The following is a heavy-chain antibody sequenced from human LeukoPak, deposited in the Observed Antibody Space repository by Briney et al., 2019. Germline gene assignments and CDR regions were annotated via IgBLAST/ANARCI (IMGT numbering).Heavy chain of an antibody. Sequence: ASVKVSCKASGYTFTSYGISWVRQAPGQGLEWMGWISAYNGNTNYAQKLQGRVTMTTDTSASTAYMELRSLRSDDTAVYYCAANYGDYVVGDAFDIWGQGTMVTVSS. J-gene: IGHJ3*02. CDR3: AANYGDYVVGDAFDI. CDR2: ISAYNGNT. D-gene: IGHD4-17*01. V-gene: IGHV1-18*01. CDR1: GYTFTSYG.